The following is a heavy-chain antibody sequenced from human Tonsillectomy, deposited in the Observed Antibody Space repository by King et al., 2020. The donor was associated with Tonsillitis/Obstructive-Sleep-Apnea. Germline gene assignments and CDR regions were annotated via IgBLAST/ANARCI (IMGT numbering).Heavy chain of an antibody. V-gene: IGHV3-30*04. CDR2: ISYDGSNK. CDR3: ARAHGSSGWFDY. D-gene: IGHD6-19*01. J-gene: IGHJ4*02. CDR1: GFTFSSYA. Sequence: VQLVESGGGVVQPGRSLRLSCAASGFTFSSYAMHWVRQAPGKGLEGVAVISYDGSNKYYADSVKGRFTISRDNSKNTLYLQMNSLRAEDTAVYYCARAHGSSGWFDYWGQGTLVTVSS.